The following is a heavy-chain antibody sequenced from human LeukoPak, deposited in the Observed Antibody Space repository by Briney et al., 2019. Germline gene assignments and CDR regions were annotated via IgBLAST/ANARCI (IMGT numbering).Heavy chain of an antibody. CDR2: VYSNGIT. CDR3: ARRVYYDTSGYHPTAGYFDL. J-gene: IGHJ2*01. CDR1: GGSIFNYY. D-gene: IGHD3-22*01. Sequence: SETLSLTCTVSGGSIFNYYWHWIRQSPGKGLEWVGYVYSNGITAYNPSLRSRGSMSIDTSRSQFSLRLTSVTAADTATYYCARRVYYDTSGYHPTAGYFDLWGRGTLVSVSS. V-gene: IGHV4-4*08.